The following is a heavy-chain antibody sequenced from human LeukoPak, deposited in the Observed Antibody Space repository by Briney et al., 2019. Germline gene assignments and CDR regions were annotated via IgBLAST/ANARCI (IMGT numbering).Heavy chain of an antibody. CDR3: ARKGTTVSWFDP. D-gene: IGHD4-11*01. V-gene: IGHV4-59*01. J-gene: IGHJ5*02. CDR1: GGSISSYY. CDR2: IHYSGST. Sequence: SETLSLTCTVSGGSISSYYWSWIRQPPGKGLEWIGYIHYSGSTNYNPSLKSRVTISVDTSKNQFSLKLSSMTAADTAVYYCARKGTTVSWFDPWGQGTLVTVSS.